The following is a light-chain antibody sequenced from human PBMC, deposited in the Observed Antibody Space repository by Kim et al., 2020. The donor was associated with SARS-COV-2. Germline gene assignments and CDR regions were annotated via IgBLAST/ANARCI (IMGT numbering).Light chain of an antibody. Sequence: ASVGDRVTITCRASQDIRSYLAWFQQKPGEAPKSLIFDVFTLQTGVPSRFRGSRSGTDFTLTINRLQPEDFATYYCQQYDSSPFTFGPGTRLEIK. V-gene: IGKV1-16*01. J-gene: IGKJ5*01. CDR2: DVF. CDR3: QQYDSSPFT. CDR1: QDIRSY.